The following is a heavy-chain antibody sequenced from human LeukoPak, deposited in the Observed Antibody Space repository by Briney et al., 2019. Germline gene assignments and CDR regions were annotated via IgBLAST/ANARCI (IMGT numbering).Heavy chain of an antibody. J-gene: IGHJ5*02. D-gene: IGHD3-16*01. CDR2: INHSGST. CDR1: GGSFSGYY. Sequence: SETVSLTCAVYGGSFSGYYWSWIRQPPGKGLEWIGEINHSGSTNYNPSLKSRVTISVDTSKNQFSLKLSSVTAADTAVYYCARGRVVFRPWGHGTLVTVSS. V-gene: IGHV4-34*01. CDR3: ARGRVVFRP.